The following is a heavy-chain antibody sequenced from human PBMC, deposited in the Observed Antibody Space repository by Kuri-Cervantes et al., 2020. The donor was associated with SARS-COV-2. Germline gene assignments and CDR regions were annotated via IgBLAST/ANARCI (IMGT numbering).Heavy chain of an antibody. J-gene: IGHJ4*02. Sequence: GGSLRLSCAASGFTFDDYGMSWVRQAPGKGLEWVSVIYSGGSTYYADSVKGRFTISRDNSKNTLYLQMNSLRAEDTAVYYCARGPYYYGSGNGGFDYWGQGTLVTVSS. CDR1: GFTFDDYG. D-gene: IGHD3-10*01. V-gene: IGHV3-53*01. CDR3: ARGPYYYGSGNGGFDY. CDR2: IYSGGST.